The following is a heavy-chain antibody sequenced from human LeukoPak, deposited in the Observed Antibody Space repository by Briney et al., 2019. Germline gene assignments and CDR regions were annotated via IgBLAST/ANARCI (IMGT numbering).Heavy chain of an antibody. J-gene: IGHJ4*02. CDR1: GGSISSGDYY. V-gene: IGHV4-30-4*01. D-gene: IGHD3-22*01. Sequence: SETLSLTCTVSGGSISSGDYYWSWIRQPPGKGLEWIGYIYYSGSTYYNPSLKSRVTISVDTSKNQFSLKLSSVTAADTAVYYCARVTSNYYDSSGYPLLDYWGQGTLVTVSS. CDR3: ARVTSNYYDSSGYPLLDY. CDR2: IYYSGST.